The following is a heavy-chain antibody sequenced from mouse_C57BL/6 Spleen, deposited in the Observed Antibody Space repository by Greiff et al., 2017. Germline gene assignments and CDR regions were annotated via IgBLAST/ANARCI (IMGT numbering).Heavy chain of an antibody. Sequence: EVKLVESGGGLVKPGGSLKLSCAASGFTFSDYGMHWVRQAPEKGLEWVAYISSGSSTIYYGNTVKGRFTISRDNAKNTLFLQMTSLRSEDTAMYYCAKDYHYYAMDYWGQGTSVTVSS. CDR2: ISSGSSTI. J-gene: IGHJ4*01. V-gene: IGHV5-17*01. D-gene: IGHD2-4*01. CDR3: AKDYHYYAMDY. CDR1: GFTFSDYG.